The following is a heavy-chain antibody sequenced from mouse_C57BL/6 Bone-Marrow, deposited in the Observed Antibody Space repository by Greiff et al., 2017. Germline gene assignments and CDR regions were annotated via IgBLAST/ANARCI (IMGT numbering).Heavy chain of an antibody. CDR1: GFTFSSYT. V-gene: IGHV5-9*01. Sequence: VQLVESGGGLVKPGGSLKLSCAASGFTFSSYTMSWVRQTPEKRLEWVATISGGGGNTYYPDSVKGRFTISRDNAKNPLYLQMSSLRSEDTALYYCARRDYYGSSSYFDYWGQGTTLTVSS. D-gene: IGHD1-1*01. CDR3: ARRDYYGSSSYFDY. CDR2: ISGGGGNT. J-gene: IGHJ2*01.